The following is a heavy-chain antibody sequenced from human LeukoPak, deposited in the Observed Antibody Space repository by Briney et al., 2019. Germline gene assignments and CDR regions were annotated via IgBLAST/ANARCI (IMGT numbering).Heavy chain of an antibody. J-gene: IGHJ4*02. D-gene: IGHD3-22*01. V-gene: IGHV3-74*01. CDR1: GFTFSSYW. Sequence: GGSLRLSCAASGFTFSSYWMHWVRHAPGKGLVWVSRINSDGSSTSYADSVKGRFTISRDNAKNTLYLQMNSLRAEDTAVYYCARDRHYYDSSGYYYRWGQGTLVTVSS. CDR2: INSDGSST. CDR3: ARDRHYYDSSGYYYR.